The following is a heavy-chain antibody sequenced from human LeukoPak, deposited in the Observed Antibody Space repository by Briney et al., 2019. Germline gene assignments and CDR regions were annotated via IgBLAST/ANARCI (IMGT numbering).Heavy chain of an antibody. CDR2: ISGSGGST. CDR3: ASLGPYGYYYYGMDV. J-gene: IGHJ6*02. CDR1: GFTFSSYA. Sequence: PGGSLRLSCAASGFTFSSYAMSWVRQAPGKGLEWVSAISGSGGSTYYADSVKGRFTISRDNSKNTLYLQMNSLRAEDTAVYYCASLGPYGYYYYGMDVWGQGTTVTVYS. V-gene: IGHV3-23*01. D-gene: IGHD3-16*01.